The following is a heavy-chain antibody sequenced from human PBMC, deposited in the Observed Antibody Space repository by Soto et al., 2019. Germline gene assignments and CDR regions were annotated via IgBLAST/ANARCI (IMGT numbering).Heavy chain of an antibody. CDR3: ARTKSVFDY. J-gene: IGHJ4*02. CDR1: GDSFSSNSAS. V-gene: IGHV6-1*01. CDR2: TYYRSKWYN. Sequence: SQTLSLTCAISGDSFSSNSASCNWIRKSPSRGLEWLGRTYYRSKWYNEYAVSVKSRITINPDTSKNQFSLQLNSVTPEDTAVYYCARTKSVFDYWGQGTQVTVPQ.